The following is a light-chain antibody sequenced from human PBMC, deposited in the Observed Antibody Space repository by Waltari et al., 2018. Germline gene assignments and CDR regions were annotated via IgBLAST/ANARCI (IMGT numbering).Light chain of an antibody. CDR3: ASYSSISSYVV. CDR1: RSHAGTYQY. Sequence: QSALTQPASVSGSPGQSITISCPAPRSHAGTYQYSSWYQHRPGTAPKVIIYDVNKRPSGVSNRFSGSKSGNTASLTISGLQAEDEANYSCASYSSISSYVVFGGGTKLTVL. V-gene: IGLV2-14*03. J-gene: IGLJ2*01. CDR2: DVN.